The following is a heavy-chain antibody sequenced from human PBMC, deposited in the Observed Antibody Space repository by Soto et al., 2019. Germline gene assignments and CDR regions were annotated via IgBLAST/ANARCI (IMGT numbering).Heavy chain of an antibody. V-gene: IGHV1-69*08. CDR1: GGTFSSYT. CDR2: IIPILGIA. Sequence: QVQLVQSGAEVKKPGSSVKVSCKASGGTFSSYTISWVRQAPGQGLEWMGRIIPILGIANYAQKFQGRXXIXAXXSTSTAYMELSSLRSEDTAVYYCARDGYSSGPVDYWGQGTLVTVSS. J-gene: IGHJ4*02. D-gene: IGHD6-19*01. CDR3: ARDGYSSGPVDY.